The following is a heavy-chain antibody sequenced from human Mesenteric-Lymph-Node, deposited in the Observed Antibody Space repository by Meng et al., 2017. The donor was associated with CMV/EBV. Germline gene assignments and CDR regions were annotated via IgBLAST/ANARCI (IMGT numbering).Heavy chain of an antibody. CDR1: GFTFSSYG. D-gene: IGHD4-11*01. J-gene: IGHJ6*02. Sequence: GESLKISCAASGFTFSSYGMHWVRQAPGKGLEWVAFIRYDGSNKYYADSVKGRFTISRDNSKNTLYLQMNSLRAEDTAVYYCARDLRTTGKSKYYYYGMDVWGQGTTVTVSS. CDR2: IRYDGSNK. CDR3: ARDLRTTGKSKYYYYGMDV. V-gene: IGHV3-30*02.